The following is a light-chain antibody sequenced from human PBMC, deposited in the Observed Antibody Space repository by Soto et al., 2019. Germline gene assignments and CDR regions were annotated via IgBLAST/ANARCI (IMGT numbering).Light chain of an antibody. Sequence: DIVMTQSPLSLPVTPGEPASISCKSSQSLLHSNGYNFLDWNLQKPGQSPHLLIYLGSIRDSCVSDKFSGSESDTDFTMKISSVEAEDVKVYYCMQALQTPPYTFGQGTKLEIK. CDR1: QSLLHSNGYNF. CDR2: LGS. CDR3: MQALQTPPYT. V-gene: IGKV2-28*01. J-gene: IGKJ2*01.